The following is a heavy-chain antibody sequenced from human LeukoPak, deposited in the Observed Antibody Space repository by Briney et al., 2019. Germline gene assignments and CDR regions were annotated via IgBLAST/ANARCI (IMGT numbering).Heavy chain of an antibody. Sequence: GASVKVSCKASGYTFTSYDISWVRQAPGQGLEWMGRIIPIFGTANYAQKFQGRVTITADKSTSTAYMELSSLRSEDTAVYYCARMYSSSPYYFDYWGQGTLVTVSS. D-gene: IGHD6-6*01. CDR1: GYTFTSYD. V-gene: IGHV1-69*06. CDR3: ARMYSSSPYYFDY. J-gene: IGHJ4*02. CDR2: IIPIFGTA.